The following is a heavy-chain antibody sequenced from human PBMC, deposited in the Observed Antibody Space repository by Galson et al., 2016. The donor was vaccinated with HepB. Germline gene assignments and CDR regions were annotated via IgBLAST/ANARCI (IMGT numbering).Heavy chain of an antibody. CDR1: GFTFRSYW. V-gene: IGHV3-7*01. CDR2: IREDGSME. J-gene: IGHJ4*02. CDR3: AKEDPSNVWGSYRYLNYFDY. D-gene: IGHD3-16*02. Sequence: SLRLSCAASGFTFRSYWMSWVRQAPGKGLEWVANIREDGSMEYYVASVKGRFTISRDNAKNSLYLQMNSLRAEDTGVYFCAKEDPSNVWGSYRYLNYFDYWGQGTLISVSS.